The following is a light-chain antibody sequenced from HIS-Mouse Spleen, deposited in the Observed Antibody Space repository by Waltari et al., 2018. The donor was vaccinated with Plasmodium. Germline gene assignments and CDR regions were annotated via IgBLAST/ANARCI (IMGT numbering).Light chain of an antibody. Sequence: QSALTQPASVSGSPGQSITISCPGTSSDGGSYNLVSWYQQHPGKAPKLMIYEGSKRPSGVSNRFSGSKSGNTASLTISGLQAEDEADYYCCSYAGSSTFVFGGGTKLTVL. V-gene: IGLV2-23*03. CDR1: SSDGGSYNL. CDR3: CSYAGSSTFV. J-gene: IGLJ3*02. CDR2: EGS.